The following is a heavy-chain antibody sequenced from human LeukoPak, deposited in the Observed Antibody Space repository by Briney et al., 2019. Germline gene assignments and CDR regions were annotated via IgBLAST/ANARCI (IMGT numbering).Heavy chain of an antibody. CDR3: ARDKGLVGAKGVFDY. CDR2: ISGSGGST. CDR1: GFTFSSYA. J-gene: IGHJ4*02. Sequence: GGSLRLSCAASGFTFSSYAMSWVRQAPGKGLEWVSAISGSGGSTYYADSVKGRFTISRDNSKNTLYLQMNSLRAEDTAVYYCARDKGLVGAKGVFDYWGQGTLVTVSS. D-gene: IGHD1-26*01. V-gene: IGHV3-23*01.